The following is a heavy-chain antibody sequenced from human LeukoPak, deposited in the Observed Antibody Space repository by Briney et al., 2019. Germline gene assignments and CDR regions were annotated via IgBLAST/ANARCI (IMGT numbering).Heavy chain of an antibody. J-gene: IGHJ4*02. Sequence: GGSLRLSCAASGFTFSNYDMTWVRQAPGKGLEWVSSISATTIYRFSAGSVRGRFTISRDNVENLLYLQMNDLRREDTAVYYCARIGLGRDAYNSFDYWGQGTLVIVSS. CDR2: ISATTIYR. D-gene: IGHD5-24*01. V-gene: IGHV3-21*01. CDR3: ARIGLGRDAYNSFDY. CDR1: GFTFSNYD.